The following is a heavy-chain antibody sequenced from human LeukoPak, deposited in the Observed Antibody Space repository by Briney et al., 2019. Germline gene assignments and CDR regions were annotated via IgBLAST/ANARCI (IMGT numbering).Heavy chain of an antibody. D-gene: IGHD2-2*01. J-gene: IGHJ4*02. CDR2: MYYSGST. CDR3: ARHYCSSASCYVDY. CDR1: GGSISSSTYY. V-gene: IGHV4-39*01. Sequence: TETLSLTCTVSGGSISSSTYYWGWIRQPPGKGLEWIDMMYYSGSTYYNPSLKSRVTISVDTSKNQFSLKLSSVTAADTAVYYCARHYCSSASCYVDYWGKGTLVTVSS.